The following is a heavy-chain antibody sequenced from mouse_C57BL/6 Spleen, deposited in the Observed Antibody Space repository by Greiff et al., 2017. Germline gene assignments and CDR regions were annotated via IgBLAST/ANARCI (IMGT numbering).Heavy chain of an antibody. J-gene: IGHJ4*01. CDR1: GFTFSSYT. Sequence: EVHLVESGGGLVKPGGSLKLSCAASGFTFSSYTMSWVRQTPEKRLEWVATISGGGGNTYYPDSVKGRFTISRDNAKNTLYLQMISLRSEDTALYYCARHPLPYDYGAMDYWGQGTSVTVSS. V-gene: IGHV5-9*01. CDR2: ISGGGGNT. CDR3: ARHPLPYDYGAMDY. D-gene: IGHD6-5*01.